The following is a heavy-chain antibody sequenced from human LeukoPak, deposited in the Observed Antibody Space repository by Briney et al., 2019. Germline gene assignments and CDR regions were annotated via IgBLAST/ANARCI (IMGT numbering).Heavy chain of an antibody. CDR3: ARDPMITFPREYNWFDP. Sequence: GGSLRLSCAASGFTFDDYGMNWVRQAPGKGLEWVSSISSSSSYIYYADSVKGRFTISRDNAKNSLYLQMNSLRAEDTAVYYCARDPMITFPREYNWFDPWGQGTLVTVSS. V-gene: IGHV3-21*01. CDR1: GFTFDDYG. J-gene: IGHJ5*02. D-gene: IGHD3-16*01. CDR2: ISSSSSYI.